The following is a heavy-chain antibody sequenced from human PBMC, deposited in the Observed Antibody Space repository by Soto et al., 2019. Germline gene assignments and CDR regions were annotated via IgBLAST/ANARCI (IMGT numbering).Heavy chain of an antibody. D-gene: IGHD2-8*01. V-gene: IGHV1-18*04. J-gene: IGHJ5*02. CDR3: ARIRCTNGVCYYWFDP. Sequence: ASVKVSCKASGYTFTSYGISWVQQAPGQGLEWMGWISAYNGNANYAQKLQGRVTMTTDTSTSTAYMELRSLRSDDTAVYYCARIRCTNGVCYYWFDPWGQGTLVTVSS. CDR2: ISAYNGNA. CDR1: GYTFTSYG.